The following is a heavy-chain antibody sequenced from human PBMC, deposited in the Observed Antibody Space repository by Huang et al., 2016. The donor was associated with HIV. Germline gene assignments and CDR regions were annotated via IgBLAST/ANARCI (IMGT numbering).Heavy chain of an antibody. J-gene: IGHJ3*02. D-gene: IGHD3-22*01. Sequence: QVQLVQSGAEVKKPGASVKVSCKASGYTFTNYVISWVRQAPGQGLEWMGWISAYNCNSSYAQKFQGRVTMTTDTSTTTVYMELRNLRSDDTAVYYCATDYFDSSGNGAFDIWGQGTMVTVSS. CDR1: GYTFTNYV. CDR2: ISAYNCNS. V-gene: IGHV1-18*01. CDR3: ATDYFDSSGNGAFDI.